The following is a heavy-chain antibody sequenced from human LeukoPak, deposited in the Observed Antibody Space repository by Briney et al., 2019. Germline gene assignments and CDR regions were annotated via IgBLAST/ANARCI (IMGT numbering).Heavy chain of an antibody. Sequence: AGGSPRLSCAVSGFTFSSFSMNWVRQAPGKGLEWVSYISNSSKTIYYAASVKVRFTISGDKAKNSLYLKMNSLRDEDSAVYYCARDEEIFDYWGWGT. J-gene: IGHJ4*02. CDR1: GFTFSSFS. CDR2: ISNSSKTI. D-gene: IGHD5-24*01. CDR3: ARDEEIFDY. V-gene: IGHV3-48*02.